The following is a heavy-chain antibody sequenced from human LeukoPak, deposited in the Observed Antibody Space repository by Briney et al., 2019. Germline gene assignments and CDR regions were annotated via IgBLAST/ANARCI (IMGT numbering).Heavy chain of an antibody. V-gene: IGHV1-8*02. J-gene: IGHJ5*02. D-gene: IGHD6-13*01. CDR1: GYTFTGYY. CDR3: ARGGSSWSNNWFDP. Sequence: GASVKVSCKASGYTFTGYYMHWVRQAPGQGLEWMGWMNPNSGNTGYAQKFQGRVTMTRNTSISTAYMELSSLRSEDTAVYYCARGGSSWSNNWFDPWGQGTLVTVSS. CDR2: MNPNSGNT.